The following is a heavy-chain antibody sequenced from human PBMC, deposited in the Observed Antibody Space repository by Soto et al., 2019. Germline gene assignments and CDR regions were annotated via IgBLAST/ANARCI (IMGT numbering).Heavy chain of an antibody. J-gene: IGHJ4*02. CDR3: ARDSAVSTFHY. Sequence: GGSLRLSCAASGFTFSSYSMNWVRQAPGKGLEWVSYISSSSTIYYADSVKGRFTISRDNAKNSLYLQMNSLRDEDTAVYYCARDSAVSTFHYWGQGTLVTVSS. V-gene: IGHV3-48*02. CDR1: GFTFSSYS. D-gene: IGHD1-1*01. CDR2: ISSSSTI.